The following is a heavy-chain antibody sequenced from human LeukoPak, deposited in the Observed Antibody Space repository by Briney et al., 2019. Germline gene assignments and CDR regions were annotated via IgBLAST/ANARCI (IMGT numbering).Heavy chain of an antibody. D-gene: IGHD3-10*01. Sequence: QSGGSPRLSCAASGFTFSSYAMSWVRQAPGKGLEWVSAISGSGGSTYYADSVKGRFTISRDNSKNTLYLQMNSLRAEDTAVYYCAKDVPYGSGSYYSGWSDAFDIWGQGTMVTVSS. CDR3: AKDVPYGSGSYYSGWSDAFDI. J-gene: IGHJ3*02. CDR2: ISGSGGST. CDR1: GFTFSSYA. V-gene: IGHV3-23*01.